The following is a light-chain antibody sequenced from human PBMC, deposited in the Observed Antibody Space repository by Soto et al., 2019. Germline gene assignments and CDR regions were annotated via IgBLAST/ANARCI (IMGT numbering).Light chain of an antibody. Sequence: DIQMTQSPSSLSASVGDTVTITCRASQGISNSLAWFQQKPGRVPQFLIYAASTLQPGVPPRFSGSGSGTDYTLTISSLQPDDVATYYCQNYNSAPLTFGPGTRVEIK. CDR1: QGISNS. CDR2: AAS. CDR3: QNYNSAPLT. V-gene: IGKV1-27*01. J-gene: IGKJ3*01.